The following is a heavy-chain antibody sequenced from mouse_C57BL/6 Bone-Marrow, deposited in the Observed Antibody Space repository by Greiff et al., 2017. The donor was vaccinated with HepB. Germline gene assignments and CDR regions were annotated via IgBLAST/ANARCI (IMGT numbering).Heavy chain of an antibody. CDR3: ARRGTY. Sequence: VQLQQSGAELVRPGTSVKLSCKASGYTFTSYWMHWVKQRPGQGLEWIGVIDPSDSYTNYSQKFKGKATLTVDTSSSTAYMQLSSLTSEDSAVYYCARRGTYWGQGTLVTVSA. V-gene: IGHV1-59*01. J-gene: IGHJ3*01. CDR1: GYTFTSYW. CDR2: IDPSDSYT.